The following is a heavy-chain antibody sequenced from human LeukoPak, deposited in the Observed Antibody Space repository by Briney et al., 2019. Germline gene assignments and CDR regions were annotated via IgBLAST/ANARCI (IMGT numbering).Heavy chain of an antibody. Sequence: SETLSLTCTVAGGSISSYYWSWLRQPPGKGLEWVGYIYYSGSTNYNPSLKSRVTISVDTSKNQFSLKLSSVTAADTAVYYCARLVHSARTTPFYYYGMDVWGQGTTVTVSS. CDR3: ARLVHSARTTPFYYYGMDV. CDR2: IYYSGST. J-gene: IGHJ6*02. CDR1: GGSISSYY. V-gene: IGHV4-59*08. D-gene: IGHD4-11*01.